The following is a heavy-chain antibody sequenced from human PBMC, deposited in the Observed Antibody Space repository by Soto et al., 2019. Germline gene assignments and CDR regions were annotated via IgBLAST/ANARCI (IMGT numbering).Heavy chain of an antibody. Sequence: GGSLRLSCAASGFTFSSYSMNWVRQAPGKGLEWVSSISSSSSYIYYADSVKGRFTISRDNAKNSLYLQMNSLRAEDTAVYYCERDIVVVVAANHSSYYYGMDVWGQGTTVTVSS. D-gene: IGHD2-15*01. CDR1: GFTFSSYS. CDR2: ISSSSSYI. J-gene: IGHJ6*02. CDR3: ERDIVVVVAANHSSYYYGMDV. V-gene: IGHV3-21*01.